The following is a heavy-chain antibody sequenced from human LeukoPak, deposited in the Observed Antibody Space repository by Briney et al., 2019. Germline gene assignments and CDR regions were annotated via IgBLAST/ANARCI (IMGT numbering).Heavy chain of an antibody. CDR3: AKLGFGELLPPFDY. D-gene: IGHD3-10*01. CDR2: ISYDGSNK. J-gene: IGHJ4*02. V-gene: IGHV3-30*18. Sequence: GGSLRLSCAASGFTFSTYAMHWVRQGPGKGLEWVAVISYDGSNKYYADSVKGRFTISRDNSKNTLYLQMNSLRAEDTAVYYCAKLGFGELLPPFDYWGQGTLVTVSS. CDR1: GFTFSTYA.